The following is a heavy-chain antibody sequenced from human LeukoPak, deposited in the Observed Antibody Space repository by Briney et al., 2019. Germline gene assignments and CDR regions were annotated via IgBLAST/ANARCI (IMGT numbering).Heavy chain of an antibody. D-gene: IGHD3-22*01. J-gene: IGHJ4*02. CDR2: ISSSSSYI. Sequence: PGGSLRLSCAASGFTFSSYSMNWVRQAPGKGLEWVSSISSSSSYIYYADSVKGRFTISRDNAKNSLYLQMNSLRAEDTAVYYCARSLWYYYDSSGYYFFDYWGQGTLVTVSS. CDR1: GFTFSSYS. CDR3: ARSLWYYYDSSGYYFFDY. V-gene: IGHV3-21*01.